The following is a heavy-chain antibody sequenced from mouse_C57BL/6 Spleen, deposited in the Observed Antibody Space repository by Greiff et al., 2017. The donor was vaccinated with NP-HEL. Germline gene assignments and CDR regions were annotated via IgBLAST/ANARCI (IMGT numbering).Heavy chain of an antibody. CDR3: AREGEIYGSSPWYFDV. J-gene: IGHJ1*03. D-gene: IGHD1-1*01. V-gene: IGHV1-52*01. CDR2: IDPSDSET. Sequence: QVQLQQPGAELVRPGSSVKLSCKASGYTFTSYWMHWVKQRPIQGLEWIGNIDPSDSETHYNQKFKDKATLTVDKSSSTAYMQLSSLTSEDSAVYYCAREGEIYGSSPWYFDVWGTGTTVTVSS. CDR1: GYTFTSYW.